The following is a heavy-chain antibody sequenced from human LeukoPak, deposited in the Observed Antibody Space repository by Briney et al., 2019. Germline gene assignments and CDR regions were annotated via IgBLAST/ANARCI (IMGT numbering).Heavy chain of an antibody. CDR1: GFTFSSYA. V-gene: IGHV3-23*01. Sequence: GGSLGLSCAASGFTFSSYAMSWVRQAPGKGLEWVSAISGSGGSTYYADSVKGRFTISRDNSKNTLYLQMTSLRAEDTAEYYCAKSLFTSATGTGRAFHIWGQGTMVTVSS. CDR2: ISGSGGST. CDR3: AKSLFTSATGTGRAFHI. D-gene: IGHD1-1*01. J-gene: IGHJ3*02.